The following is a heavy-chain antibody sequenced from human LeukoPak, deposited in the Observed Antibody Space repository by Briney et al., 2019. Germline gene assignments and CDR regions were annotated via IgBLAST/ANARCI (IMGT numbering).Heavy chain of an antibody. CDR3: ARDDCGDTCYPGGY. V-gene: IGHV1-3*01. D-gene: IGHD2-21*01. J-gene: IGHJ4*02. Sequence: ASVKVSCKASGYTFTKYVVHWVRQAPGQRPEWMGWINAGNGDTKYSQNLQDRVTITRDTSANTAYMELSSLTSEDTALYYCARDDCGDTCYPGGYWGQGTPVTVSS. CDR1: GYTFTKYV. CDR2: INAGNGDT.